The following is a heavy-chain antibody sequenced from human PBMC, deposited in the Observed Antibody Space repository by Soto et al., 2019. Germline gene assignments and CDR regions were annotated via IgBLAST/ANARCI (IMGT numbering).Heavy chain of an antibody. CDR2: ISGSGGST. CDR3: AKDTLLLYGPSDY. D-gene: IGHD2-8*01. Sequence: EVPLLESGGGLVQPGGSLRLSCAASGFTFSSYAMSWVRQAPGKGLEWVSAISGSGGSTYYADSVKGRFTISRDNSKNTLYLQMNSLRAEDTAVYYCAKDTLLLYGPSDYWGQGTLVTVSS. V-gene: IGHV3-23*01. J-gene: IGHJ4*02. CDR1: GFTFSSYA.